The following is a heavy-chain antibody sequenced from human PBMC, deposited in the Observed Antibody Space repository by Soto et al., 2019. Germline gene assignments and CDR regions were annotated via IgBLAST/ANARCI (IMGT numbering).Heavy chain of an antibody. CDR1: GGTFSSYA. CDR2: IIPIFGTA. D-gene: IGHD5-12*01. CDR3: AREGHSGYDPKKTYYYYGMDV. Sequence: SVKVSFKASGGTFSSYAISWLRQAPGQGLEWMGGIIPIFGTANYAQEFQGRVTITADKSTSTAYMELSSLRSGDTAVYYCAREGHSGYDPKKTYYYYGMDVWGQGTTVTVSS. V-gene: IGHV1-69*06. J-gene: IGHJ6*02.